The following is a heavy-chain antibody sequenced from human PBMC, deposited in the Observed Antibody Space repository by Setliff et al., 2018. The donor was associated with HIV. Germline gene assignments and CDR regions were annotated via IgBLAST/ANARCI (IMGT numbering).Heavy chain of an antibody. J-gene: IGHJ5*02. CDR3: ARGGALSGFFFPNWLDP. Sequence: ASVKVSCKASGYTLTGYYMHWVRLAPGLGLEWMGWINPHSGNTDFAQGFQGRVTMTRDTSINTVYMDLSRLASDDTGIYYCARGGALSGFFFPNWLDPWGQGTLVTVSS. CDR2: INPHSGNT. V-gene: IGHV1-2*02. D-gene: IGHD6-19*01. CDR1: GYTLTGYY.